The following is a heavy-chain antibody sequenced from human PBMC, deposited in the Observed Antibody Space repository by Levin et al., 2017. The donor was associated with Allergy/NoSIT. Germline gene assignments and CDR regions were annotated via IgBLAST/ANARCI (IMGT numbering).Heavy chain of an antibody. V-gene: IGHV3-23*01. J-gene: IGHJ5*02. CDR1: GFTFSSYA. D-gene: IGHD6-6*01. CDR3: AKGSSSSPWVSWFDP. Sequence: GGSLRLSCAASGFTFSSYAMSWVRQAPGKGLEWVSAISGSGGSTYYADSVKGRFTISRDNSKNTLYLQMNSLRAEDTAVYYCAKGSSSSPWVSWFDPWGQGTLVTVSS. CDR2: ISGSGGST.